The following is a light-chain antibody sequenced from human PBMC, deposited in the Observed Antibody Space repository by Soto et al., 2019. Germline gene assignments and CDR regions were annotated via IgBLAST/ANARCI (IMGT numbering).Light chain of an antibody. Sequence: EIVMTQSPATLSVSPGVRATLSCRASQSISDTSAWYQQKPGQAPRLLINGASTRATGFPARFSGSGSGTDFTLTISSLQSEDFAVYYCQQYNNWPWTFGQGTKVDI. CDR1: QSISDT. V-gene: IGKV3-15*01. CDR3: QQYNNWPWT. CDR2: GAS. J-gene: IGKJ1*01.